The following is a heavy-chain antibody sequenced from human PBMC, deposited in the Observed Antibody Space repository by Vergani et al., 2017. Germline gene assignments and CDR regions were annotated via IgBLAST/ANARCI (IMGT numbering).Heavy chain of an antibody. CDR2: SYTSGRT. J-gene: IGHJ6*03. D-gene: IGHD6-13*01. Sequence: QVQLQESGPGLVKPSETLSLTCTVSGGSISSYYWIWIRQPAGKGLECMWRSYTSGRTNYNPSLKSRVTMSVDTSKNQFSLKLSSVTAADTAVYYCARAKSSSSWYSYYYYYMDVWGKGTTVTVSS. CDR1: GGSISSYY. V-gene: IGHV4-4*07. CDR3: ARAKSSSSWYSYYYYYMDV.